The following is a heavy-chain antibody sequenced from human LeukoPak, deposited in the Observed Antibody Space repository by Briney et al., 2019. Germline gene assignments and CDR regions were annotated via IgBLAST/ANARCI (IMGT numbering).Heavy chain of an antibody. CDR1: GFTFSNYA. Sequence: GGSLRLSCAASGFTFSNYAMNWVRQAPGKGLEWVSSISASGGGTYYADSVKGRFTISRDTSKNTLYLQMNSLGAEDTAVYYCAPLAATTDYWGQGTLVTVSS. CDR2: ISASGGGT. D-gene: IGHD5-12*01. V-gene: IGHV3-23*01. J-gene: IGHJ4*02. CDR3: APLAATTDY.